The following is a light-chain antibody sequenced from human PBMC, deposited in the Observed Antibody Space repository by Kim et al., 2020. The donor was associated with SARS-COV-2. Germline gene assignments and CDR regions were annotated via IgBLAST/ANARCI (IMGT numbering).Light chain of an antibody. CDR2: GAS. V-gene: IGKV3-15*01. CDR3: QHYNGWPPYT. J-gene: IGKJ2*01. Sequence: EILMTQSPGTLSVSPGERATLSCRASQSVSSNLAWYQQKPGQVPRLLIYGASTRATGIPARFSGSGSGTEFTLTISSLQSEDFAVYYCQHYNGWPPYTFGQGTKLEI. CDR1: QSVSSN.